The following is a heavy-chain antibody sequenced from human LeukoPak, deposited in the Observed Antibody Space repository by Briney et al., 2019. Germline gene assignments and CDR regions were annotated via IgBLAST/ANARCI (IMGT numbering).Heavy chain of an antibody. CDR1: GYTFTSYG. D-gene: IGHD4-17*01. V-gene: IGHV1-18*01. Sequence: ASVKVSCKASGYTFTSYGISWVRQAPGQGLEWMGRISAYNGNTNYAHKFQDRVTMTTDTSTSTAYMELRSLRSDDTAVYYCARSTVTTFGVDWFDPWGQGTLVTVSS. CDR2: ISAYNGNT. J-gene: IGHJ5*02. CDR3: ARSTVTTFGVDWFDP.